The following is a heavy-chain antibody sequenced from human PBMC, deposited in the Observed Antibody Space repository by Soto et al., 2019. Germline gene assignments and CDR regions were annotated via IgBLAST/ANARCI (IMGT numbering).Heavy chain of an antibody. J-gene: IGHJ6*02. V-gene: IGHV3-30*04. CDR1: GFTFSTYA. CDR3: ARDPTETFWSALGSYRMDV. CDR2: ISLSGRNN. D-gene: IGHD3-3*01. Sequence: GGSLRLSCAASGFTFSTYAMHWVRQAPGKGLEWVAVISLSGRNNYYADSVKGRFTISRDNSKNTLYLQMNSLRAEDTALYFCARDPTETFWSALGSYRMDVWGQGTSVTVSS.